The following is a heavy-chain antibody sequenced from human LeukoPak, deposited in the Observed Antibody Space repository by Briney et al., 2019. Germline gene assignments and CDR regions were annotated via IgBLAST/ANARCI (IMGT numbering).Heavy chain of an antibody. D-gene: IGHD2-2*02. Sequence: GGSLRLSCAASGFTFSSYSMNWVRQAPGKGLEWVSSISSSSSYIYYADSMKGRFTISRDNAKNSLYLQMNSLRAEDTAVYFCARGIYTSSPRNPKNFFDYWGQGTLVTVS. J-gene: IGHJ4*02. CDR3: ARGIYTSSPRNPKNFFDY. CDR2: ISSSSSYI. V-gene: IGHV3-21*01. CDR1: GFTFSSYS.